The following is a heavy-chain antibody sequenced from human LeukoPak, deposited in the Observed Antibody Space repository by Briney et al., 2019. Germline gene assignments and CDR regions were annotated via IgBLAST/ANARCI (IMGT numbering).Heavy chain of an antibody. J-gene: IGHJ4*02. CDR1: GFTVSSNY. V-gene: IGHV3-66*04. CDR3: AKLPGMVPVVAFVDY. Sequence: PGGSLRLSCAASGFTVSSNYMSWVRQAPGKGLEWVSVIYSGGSTYYADSVKGRFTISRDNSKNTLYLQMNSLRAEDTAVYYCAKLPGMVPVVAFVDYWGQGTLVTVSS. D-gene: IGHD3-22*01. CDR2: IYSGGST.